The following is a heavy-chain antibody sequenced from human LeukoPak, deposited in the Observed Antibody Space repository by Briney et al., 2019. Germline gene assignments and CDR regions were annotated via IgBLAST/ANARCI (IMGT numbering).Heavy chain of an antibody. J-gene: IGHJ6*03. Sequence: GASVKVSCKASGYTFTSYGISWVRQAPGQGLEWMGWISAYNGNTNYAQKLQGRVTMTTDTSTSTAYMELRSLRSDDTAVYYCARDRPNLYYYYYMDVWGKGTTVTVSS. CDR1: GYTFTSYG. CDR3: ARDRPNLYYYYYMDV. V-gene: IGHV1-18*01. CDR2: ISAYNGNT.